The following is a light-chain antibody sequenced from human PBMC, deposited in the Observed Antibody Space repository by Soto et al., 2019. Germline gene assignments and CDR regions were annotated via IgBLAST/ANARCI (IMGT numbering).Light chain of an antibody. Sequence: IVLTQSPGTLSLSPGERVNLSCRASQSVSSSFLAWYQQKPGQAPRLLIYGASSTATGIPERFSGSGPGTDFTLTISGLEPEDFAVYYCQQYGSSPRTFGQGTKLEIK. CDR2: GAS. V-gene: IGKV3-20*01. J-gene: IGKJ2*01. CDR3: QQYGSSPRT. CDR1: QSVSSSF.